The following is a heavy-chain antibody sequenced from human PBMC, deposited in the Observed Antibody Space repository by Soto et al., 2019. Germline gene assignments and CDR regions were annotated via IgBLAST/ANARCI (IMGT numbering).Heavy chain of an antibody. CDR1: GYTFTSYD. CDR3: ARGHTVWFGELFYYYYYGMDV. Sequence: ASVKVSCKASGYTFTSYDINWVRQATGQGLEGMGCMNPNSGNTGYAQKFQGRVTMTRNTSISTAYMELSSLRSEDTAVYYCARGHTVWFGELFYYYYYGMDVWGQGTTVPVSS. V-gene: IGHV1-8*01. D-gene: IGHD3-10*01. J-gene: IGHJ6*02. CDR2: MNPNSGNT.